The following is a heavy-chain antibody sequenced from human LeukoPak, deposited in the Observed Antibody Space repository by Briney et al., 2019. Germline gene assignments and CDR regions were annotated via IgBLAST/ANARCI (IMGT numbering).Heavy chain of an antibody. CDR1: GHSISSSNYY. V-gene: IGHV4-39*07. J-gene: IGHJ3*01. Sequence: MPSETLTLTCTISGHSISSSNYYWGWIPQSPEKGLERLGRFYYNRATYYNPSLSSRLTISEDTSKNQVSLKLSSVTAADTAVYFCAREGDHYENDALYFHDGFDVWGQGTTVIVSA. CDR3: AREGDHYENDALYFHDGFDV. CDR2: FYYNRAT. D-gene: IGHD3-16*01.